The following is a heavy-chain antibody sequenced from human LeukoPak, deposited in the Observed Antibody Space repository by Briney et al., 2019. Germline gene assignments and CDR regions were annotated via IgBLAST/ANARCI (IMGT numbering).Heavy chain of an antibody. CDR1: GFTFSSYA. CDR3: ARADYDYFWGSLSA. V-gene: IGHV3-48*04. Sequence: AGGSLRLSCAASGFTFSSYAMHWVRQAPGKGLEWVSYISSSSSTIYYADSVKGRFTISRDNAKNSLYLQMNSLRAEDTAVYYCARADYDYFWGSLSAWGQGTLVTVSS. CDR2: ISSSSSTI. J-gene: IGHJ4*02. D-gene: IGHD3-16*01.